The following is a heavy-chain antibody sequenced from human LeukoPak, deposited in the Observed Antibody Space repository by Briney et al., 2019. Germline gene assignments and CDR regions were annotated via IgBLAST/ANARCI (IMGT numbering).Heavy chain of an antibody. D-gene: IGHD6-19*01. Sequence: SVKVSCKASGGTFSSYAISWVRQAPGQGLEWMGGIIPIFGTANYAQKFQGRVTITADKSTSTAYMELSSLRSEDAAVYYCARQVAVAGPSIDWFDPWGQGTLVTVSS. J-gene: IGHJ5*02. V-gene: IGHV1-69*06. CDR1: GGTFSSYA. CDR2: IIPIFGTA. CDR3: ARQVAVAGPSIDWFDP.